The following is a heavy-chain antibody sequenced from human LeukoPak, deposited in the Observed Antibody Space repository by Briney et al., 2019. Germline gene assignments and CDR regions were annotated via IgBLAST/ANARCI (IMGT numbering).Heavy chain of an antibody. Sequence: PGGSLRLSCAASGFTFSSYSMNWVRQAPGKGLEWVSSISSSSSYIYYADSVKGRFTISRDNAKNSLYLQMNSLRAEDTAVYYCARDLGSGWYFDYWGQGTLVTVSS. J-gene: IGHJ4*02. CDR2: ISSSSSYI. D-gene: IGHD6-19*01. CDR3: ARDLGSGWYFDY. V-gene: IGHV3-21*01. CDR1: GFTFSSYS.